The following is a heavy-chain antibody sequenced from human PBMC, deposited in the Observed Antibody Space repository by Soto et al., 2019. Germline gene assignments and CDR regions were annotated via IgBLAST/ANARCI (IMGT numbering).Heavy chain of an antibody. D-gene: IGHD5-12*01. V-gene: IGHV3-30-3*01. CDR2: ISYVGSNI. CDR1: GFTFSSYA. Sequence: QVQLVESGGGVVQPGRSLRLAFAASGFTFSSYAMHCVRQAPGKVLGWVAVISYVGSNIYYADSVKSRFTMCRDNSKNRLYLQMNSLRAEDKAVYYCAREMVEMATIPDYWGQGTLVTVSS. CDR3: AREMVEMATIPDY. J-gene: IGHJ4*02.